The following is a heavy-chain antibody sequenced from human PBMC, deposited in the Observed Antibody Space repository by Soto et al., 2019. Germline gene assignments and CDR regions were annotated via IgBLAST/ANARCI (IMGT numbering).Heavy chain of an antibody. CDR3: ARNPVVGASPGWFDP. D-gene: IGHD1-26*01. CDR2: ISGSSNYI. J-gene: IGHJ5*02. Sequence: EVQVVESGGGLVKPGGSLRLSCAASGFTFSTYSMNWVRQAPGKGLEWVSSISGSSNYIDYADSVKGRFTISRDNANNSLYLQMNSLRAEDTAVYYCARNPVVGASPGWFDPWGQGTLVTVSS. CDR1: GFTFSTYS. V-gene: IGHV3-21*01.